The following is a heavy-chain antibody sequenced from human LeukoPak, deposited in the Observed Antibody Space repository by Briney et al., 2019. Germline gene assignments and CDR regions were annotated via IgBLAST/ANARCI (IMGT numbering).Heavy chain of an antibody. Sequence: SETLSLTCTVSGGSISSSSYFWGWIRQPPGKGLESIASVHYSGSTYYNPSLKSRVTISIDTSKNQFSLKLSSVTAADTAVYFCARQLYVSGSYYAPMDVWGKGTTVTISS. CDR3: ARQLYVSGSYYAPMDV. CDR1: GGSISSSSYF. D-gene: IGHD3-10*01. CDR2: VHYSGST. V-gene: IGHV4-39*01. J-gene: IGHJ6*03.